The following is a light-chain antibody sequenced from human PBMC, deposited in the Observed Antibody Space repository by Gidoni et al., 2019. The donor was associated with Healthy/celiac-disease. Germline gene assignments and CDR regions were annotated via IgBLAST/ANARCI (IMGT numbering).Light chain of an antibody. Sequence: SYELTQTPSVPVPLGQTASIPCSGDKLGDKYACWYQQKPGQSPVLVIYQDSKRPSGIPERFSGSNSGNTATLTISGTQAMDEADYYCQAWDSSTLYVFGTGTKVTVL. CDR3: QAWDSSTLYV. V-gene: IGLV3-1*01. J-gene: IGLJ1*01. CDR1: KLGDKY. CDR2: QDS.